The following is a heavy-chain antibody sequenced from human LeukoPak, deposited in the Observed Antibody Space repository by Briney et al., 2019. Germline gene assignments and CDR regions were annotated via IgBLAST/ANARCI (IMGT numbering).Heavy chain of an antibody. CDR2: IIPIFGTT. J-gene: IGHJ6*03. CDR3: ARVVGLTGYSSSWYSGYYYYMDV. Sequence: SVKVSCKASGGTFSSYAISWVRQAPGQGLEWMGGIIPIFGTTNYAQKFQDRVTITADKSTSTAYMELSNLRSEDTAVYYCARVVGLTGYSSSWYSGYYYYMDVWGKGTTVTVSS. D-gene: IGHD6-13*01. V-gene: IGHV1-69*06. CDR1: GGTFSSYA.